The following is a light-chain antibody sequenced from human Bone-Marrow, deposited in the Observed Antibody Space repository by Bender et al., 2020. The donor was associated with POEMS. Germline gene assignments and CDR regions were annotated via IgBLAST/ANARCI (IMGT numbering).Light chain of an antibody. CDR3: SSYADSYTYV. Sequence: QSALTQPPSASGSPGQSVTISCTGTSSDVGAYRYVSWFQQHPGKAPKLIIYEVTNRPSGVPDRFSGSKSGNTASLTVSGLQAEDEADYYCSSYADSYTYVFGPGTEVTVL. J-gene: IGLJ1*01. CDR2: EVT. V-gene: IGLV2-8*01. CDR1: SSDVGAYRY.